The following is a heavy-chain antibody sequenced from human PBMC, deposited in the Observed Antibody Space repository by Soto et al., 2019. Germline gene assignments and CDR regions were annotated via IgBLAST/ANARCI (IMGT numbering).Heavy chain of an antibody. D-gene: IGHD6-25*01. Sequence: GSLRLSCAASEFAFSRYWMTWVRQAPGKWLEWVANIRKDGSQRSYLDSVRGRFTISRDNSKNSLYLQMNSLRAEDTALYFCARDVSPGSSGLYFDAFDIWGQGTMVTVSS. CDR1: EFAFSRYW. CDR2: IRKDGSQR. J-gene: IGHJ3*02. V-gene: IGHV3-7*05. CDR3: ARDVSPGSSGLYFDAFDI.